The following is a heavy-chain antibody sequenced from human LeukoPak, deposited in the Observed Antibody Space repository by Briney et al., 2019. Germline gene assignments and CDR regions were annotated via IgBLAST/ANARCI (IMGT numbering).Heavy chain of an antibody. Sequence: GGSLRLSCAASGFSFSTNWMAWVRQAPGKGLEWVGNIRGDGSAKFYGGSVKVRLTISRDNSQNTLCLQMDGLRPEDTAVYYCASSHDSSGNDWGQGTLVTVSS. CDR1: GFSFSTNW. CDR2: IRGDGSAK. J-gene: IGHJ4*02. D-gene: IGHD3-22*01. CDR3: ASSHDSSGND. V-gene: IGHV3-7*01.